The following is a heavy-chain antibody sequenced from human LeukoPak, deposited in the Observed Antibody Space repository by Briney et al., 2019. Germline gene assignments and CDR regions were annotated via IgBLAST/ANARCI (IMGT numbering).Heavy chain of an antibody. D-gene: IGHD6-13*01. CDR1: GGSISSYY. Sequence: SETLSLTCTVSGGSISSYYWSWIRQPPGKGLEWIGYIYYSGSTNYNPSLKSRVTISVDTSKNQFSLKLSSVTAADTAVYYCARYRQLSYYYYGMDVWGQGTTVAVSS. J-gene: IGHJ6*02. V-gene: IGHV4-59*01. CDR2: IYYSGST. CDR3: ARYRQLSYYYYGMDV.